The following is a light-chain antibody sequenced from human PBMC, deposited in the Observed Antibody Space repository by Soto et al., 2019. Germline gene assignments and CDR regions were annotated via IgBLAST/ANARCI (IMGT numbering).Light chain of an antibody. Sequence: DIQVTQSPPTLSASVGDRVTITCRASQTISTWMAWYQQKPGKAPKLLVYDASTLQSGVASRFSGSGSGTEFTLTISSLQPEDFATYYCLQHNNYPVTFGQGTKVDIK. V-gene: IGKV1-5*01. CDR2: DAS. CDR3: LQHNNYPVT. CDR1: QTISTW. J-gene: IGKJ1*01.